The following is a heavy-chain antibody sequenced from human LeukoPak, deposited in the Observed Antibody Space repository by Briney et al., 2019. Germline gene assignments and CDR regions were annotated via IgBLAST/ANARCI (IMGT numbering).Heavy chain of an antibody. J-gene: IGHJ5*02. D-gene: IGHD3-9*01. Sequence: VASVKVSCKASGYTFTSYDINWVRQATGQGLEWMGWMSPNSGNTGYAQKFQGRVTMTRNTSISTAYMELSSLRSEDTAVYYCARACDFDWLWGVSHYNWFDPWGQGTLVTVSS. CDR1: GYTFTSYD. V-gene: IGHV1-8*01. CDR2: MSPNSGNT. CDR3: ARACDFDWLWGVSHYNWFDP.